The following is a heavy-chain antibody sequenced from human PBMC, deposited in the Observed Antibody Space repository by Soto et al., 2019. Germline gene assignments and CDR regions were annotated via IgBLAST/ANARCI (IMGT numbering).Heavy chain of an antibody. D-gene: IGHD2-8*01. CDR3: ASRSIVLMVYADGSWFYP. CDR2: VYNSGST. J-gene: IGHJ5*02. Sequence: PSDPQSLTCAAAIGILCGNIWWSLVRQPPGKGLKRIGEVYNSGSTNYNPSLKTRVTISLDKSNNQFSLKLTSVTAADPAAYYWASRSIVLMVYADGSWFYPWCLEAVVPISS. V-gene: IGHV4-4*02. CDR1: IGILCGNIW.